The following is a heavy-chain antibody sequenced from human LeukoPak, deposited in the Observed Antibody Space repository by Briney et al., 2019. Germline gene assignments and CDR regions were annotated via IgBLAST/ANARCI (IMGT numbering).Heavy chain of an antibody. V-gene: IGHV4-34*01. CDR2: INHSGST. CDR1: GGSFSGYY. J-gene: IGHJ4*02. D-gene: IGHD3-10*01. Sequence: SETLSLTCAVYGGSFSGYYWSWIRQPPGKGLEWVGEINHSGSTNYNPSLKSRVTISVDPSKNQFSLKLSSVTAADTAVYYCARAYGSGSYVFIDYWGQGTLVTVSS. CDR3: ARAYGSGSYVFIDY.